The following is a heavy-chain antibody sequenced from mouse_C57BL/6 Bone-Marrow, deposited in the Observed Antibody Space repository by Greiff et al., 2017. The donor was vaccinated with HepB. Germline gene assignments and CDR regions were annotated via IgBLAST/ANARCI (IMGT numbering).Heavy chain of an antibody. J-gene: IGHJ1*03. CDR2: IRSKSNNYAT. Sequence: EVKVEESGGGLVQPKGSLKLSCAASGFSFNTYAMNWVRQAPGKGLEWVARIRSKSNNYATYYADSVKDRFTISRDDSESMLYLQMNNLKTEDTAMYYCVRQTTVVDWYFDVWGTGTTVTVSS. CDR1: GFSFNTYA. CDR3: VRQTTVVDWYFDV. D-gene: IGHD1-1*01. V-gene: IGHV10-1*01.